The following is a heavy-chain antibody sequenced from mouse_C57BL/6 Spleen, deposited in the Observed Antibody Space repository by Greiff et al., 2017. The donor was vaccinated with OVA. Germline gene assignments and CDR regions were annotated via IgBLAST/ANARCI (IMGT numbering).Heavy chain of an antibody. J-gene: IGHJ4*01. CDR2: IDPETGGT. CDR1: GYTFTDYE. CDR3: TRKNWGGYAMDD. V-gene: IGHV1-15*01. D-gene: IGHD4-1*01. Sequence: VQLQQSGAELVRPGASVTLSCKASGYTFTDYEMNWVKQTPVHGLEWIGAIDPETGGTAYNQQFKGKAILTADNTSSTAYMELRSLTAEDSAVYYCTRKNWGGYAMDDWGQGTSVTVSS.